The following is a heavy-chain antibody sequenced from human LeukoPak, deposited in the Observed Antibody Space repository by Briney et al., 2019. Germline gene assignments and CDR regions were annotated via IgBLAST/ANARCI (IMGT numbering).Heavy chain of an antibody. CDR2: IIPIFGTA. V-gene: IGHV1-69*01. CDR3: ARGQQDYYDSSGYYLSL. D-gene: IGHD3-22*01. J-gene: IGHJ4*02. Sequence: SVKVSCKASGGTFSSYAISWVRQAPGQGLEWMGGIIPIFGTANYAQKFQGRVTITADESTSTAYMELSSLRSEDTAVYYCARGQQDYYDSSGYYLSLWGQGPLVTVSS. CDR1: GGTFSSYA.